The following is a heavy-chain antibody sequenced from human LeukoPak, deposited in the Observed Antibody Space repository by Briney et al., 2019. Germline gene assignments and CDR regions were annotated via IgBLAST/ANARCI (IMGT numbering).Heavy chain of an antibody. CDR2: ISGSGGNT. CDR1: GITLSNYG. CDR3: ARDPGYSEFDV. Sequence: GGSLRLSCAVSGITLSNYGMSWVRQAPGKGLEWVSGISGSGGNTYYADSVKGRFTISRDNAKNSVSLQMNSLRAEDTAVYYCARDPGYSEFDVWGQGAMVIVSS. V-gene: IGHV3-23*01. J-gene: IGHJ3*01. D-gene: IGHD4-11*01.